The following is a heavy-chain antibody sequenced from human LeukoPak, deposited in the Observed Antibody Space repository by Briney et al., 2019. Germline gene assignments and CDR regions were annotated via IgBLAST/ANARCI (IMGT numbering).Heavy chain of an antibody. CDR3: ARQNVKVGAPPFDL. CDR1: GGSISSYY. Sequence: PSETLSLTCTVSGGSISSYYWSWIRQPPGKGLEWIGYIYYSGGTNYNPSLKSRVSISIDTSKNQFSLKLSSVTAADTAVYYCARQNVKVGAPPFDLWGQGTLVTVSS. CDR2: IYYSGGT. D-gene: IGHD1-26*01. V-gene: IGHV4-59*08. J-gene: IGHJ4*02.